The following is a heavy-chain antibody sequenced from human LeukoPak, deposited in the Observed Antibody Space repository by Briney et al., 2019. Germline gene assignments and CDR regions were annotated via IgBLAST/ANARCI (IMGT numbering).Heavy chain of an antibody. D-gene: IGHD5-18*01. CDR3: ARDRSLLDTLVFDY. J-gene: IGHJ4*02. V-gene: IGHV3-21*01. CDR1: GFTFSSYS. Sequence: GGSLRLSCAASGFTFSSYSMNWVRQAPGKGLGWVSSISSSSSYIYYADSVKGRFTISRGNAKNSLYLQMNSLRAEDTAVYYCARDRSLLDTLVFDYWGQGTLVTVSS. CDR2: ISSSSSYI.